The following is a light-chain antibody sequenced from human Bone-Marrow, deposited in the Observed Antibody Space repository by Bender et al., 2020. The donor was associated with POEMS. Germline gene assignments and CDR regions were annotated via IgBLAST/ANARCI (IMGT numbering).Light chain of an antibody. Sequence: QSVLTQPPSVSGAPGQRVTISCTGSSSNTGSGYDINWYQHLPGTAPKLLIYGYNNRPSGVPDRFSGSKSGTSASLAITGLQAEDEGDYYCQSYDRSLSYVFGTGTKVTVL. V-gene: IGLV1-40*01. CDR3: QSYDRSLSYV. J-gene: IGLJ1*01. CDR1: SSNTGSGYD. CDR2: GYN.